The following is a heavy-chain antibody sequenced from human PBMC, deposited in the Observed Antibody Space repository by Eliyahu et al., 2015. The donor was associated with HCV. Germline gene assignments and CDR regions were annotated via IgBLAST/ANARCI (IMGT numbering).Heavy chain of an antibody. J-gene: IGHJ4*02. D-gene: IGHD2-15*01. CDR1: GYSFTGYD. CDR2: MNPSNGAX. Sequence: QVHLVQSGAEVKKPGASVKVSCKASGYSFTGYDINWVRQATGQGLEWMGWMNPSNGAXGYAQKFQGRVTMTRDTSMSTAYMELSSLSFEDTAVYYCARGVVAGVDYWGQGTLVTVSS. CDR3: ARGVVAGVDY. V-gene: IGHV1-8*01.